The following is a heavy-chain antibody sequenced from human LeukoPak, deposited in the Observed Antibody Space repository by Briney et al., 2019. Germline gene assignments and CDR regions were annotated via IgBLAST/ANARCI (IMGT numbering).Heavy chain of an antibody. Sequence: TGGSLRLSRAASGFTVSNNDMTWVRQAPGKGLQWVSGLYSGGSTTYADSVKGRFSISRDNLKNTLYLQMNSLRAEDTAVYYCARAFQYGSGTYPYSIWGQGTLVTVSS. D-gene: IGHD3-10*01. CDR1: GFTVSNND. J-gene: IGHJ4*02. CDR2: LYSGGST. V-gene: IGHV3-66*01. CDR3: ARAFQYGSGTYPYSI.